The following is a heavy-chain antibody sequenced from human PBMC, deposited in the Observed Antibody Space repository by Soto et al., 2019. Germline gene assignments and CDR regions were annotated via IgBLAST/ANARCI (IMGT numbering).Heavy chain of an antibody. V-gene: IGHV3-30-3*01. Sequence: QVQLVESGGGVVQPGRSLTLSCAASGFTFSSYVIHWVRQTPDKGLEWVAFISRDGSNAYYADSVKGRFTISRDNSKNTLYLEMNSLRAEDTAVYYWARDDEGGSDCDLGYWGQGTLVTVSS. CDR1: GFTFSSYV. CDR2: ISRDGSNA. D-gene: IGHD3-10*01. J-gene: IGHJ4*02. CDR3: ARDDEGGSDCDLGY.